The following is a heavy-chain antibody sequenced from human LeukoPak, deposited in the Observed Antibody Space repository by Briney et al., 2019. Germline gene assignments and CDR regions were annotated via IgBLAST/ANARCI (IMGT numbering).Heavy chain of an antibody. CDR3: ARESKVVPAAGYFDY. V-gene: IGHV1-46*01. D-gene: IGHD2-2*01. CDR1: GYTFTSYD. Sequence: VSGKVSCKASGYTFTSYDMHWVRQAPGQGLEWMGIINPSGGSTSYAQKFQGRVTMTRDTSTSTVYMELSSLRSEDTAVYYCARESKVVPAAGYFDYWGQGTLVTVSS. J-gene: IGHJ4*02. CDR2: INPSGGST.